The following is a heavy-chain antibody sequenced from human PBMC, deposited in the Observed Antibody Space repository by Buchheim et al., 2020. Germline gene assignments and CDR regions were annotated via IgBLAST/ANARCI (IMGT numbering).Heavy chain of an antibody. CDR2: ISYDGSNK. CDR1: GFTFSSYG. D-gene: IGHD4-17*01. CDR3: AKVKPFTTVTTEFSAFDI. V-gene: IGHV3-30*18. Sequence: QVQLVESGGGVVQPGRSLRLSCAASGFTFSSYGMHWVRQAPGKGLEWVAVISYDGSNKYYADSVKGRFTISRDNSKNTLYLQMNSLRAEDTAVYYCAKVKPFTTVTTEFSAFDIWGQGT. J-gene: IGHJ3*02.